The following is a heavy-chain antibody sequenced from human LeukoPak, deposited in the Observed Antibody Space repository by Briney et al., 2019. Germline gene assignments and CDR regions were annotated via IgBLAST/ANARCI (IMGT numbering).Heavy chain of an antibody. CDR1: GFTFSSYG. CDR3: AKVTGVRGVIFFDY. J-gene: IGHJ4*02. D-gene: IGHD3-10*01. Sequence: GGSLRLSCAASGFTFSSYGMSWVRQAPGKGLEWVSAISGSGGSTYYADSVKGRFTISRDNSKNTLYLQMNSLRAEDTALYYCAKVTGVRGVIFFDYWGQGTLVTVSS. CDR2: ISGSGGST. V-gene: IGHV3-23*01.